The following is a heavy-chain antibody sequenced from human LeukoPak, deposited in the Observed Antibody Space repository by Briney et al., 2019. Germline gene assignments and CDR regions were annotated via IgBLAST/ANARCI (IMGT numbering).Heavy chain of an antibody. CDR1: GYTFSDYY. V-gene: IGHV1-18*04. CDR2: ISAYNGNT. D-gene: IGHD2-15*01. J-gene: IGHJ5*01. Sequence: ASVKVSCKASGYTFSDYYIYWVRQAPGQGLEWMGWISAYNGNTNYAQKLQGRVTMTTDTSTSTAYMELRSLRSDDTAVYYCARPNCSGGSCNWFDSWGQGTLVTVSS. CDR3: ARPNCSGGSCNWFDS.